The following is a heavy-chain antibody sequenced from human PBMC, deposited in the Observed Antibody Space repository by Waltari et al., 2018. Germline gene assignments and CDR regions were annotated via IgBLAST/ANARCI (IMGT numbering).Heavy chain of an antibody. CDR1: GFIFSNYT. CDR3: ARAATAGTMLDY. CDR2: ISISSSYI. D-gene: IGHD1-1*01. J-gene: IGHJ4*02. Sequence: EVQLVESGGGLVKPGESLNLSCAASGFIFSNYTMDWVRQAPGKGLEWVSSISISSSYIHFADSVKGRFTISRDNAKNSLYLQMNSLRAEDTAVYYCARAATAGTMLDYWGQGTLVTVSS. V-gene: IGHV3-21*01.